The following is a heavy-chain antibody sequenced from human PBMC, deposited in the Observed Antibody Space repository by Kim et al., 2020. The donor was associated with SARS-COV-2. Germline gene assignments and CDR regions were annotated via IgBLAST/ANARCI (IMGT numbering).Heavy chain of an antibody. CDR2: INPSGGST. V-gene: IGHV1-46*01. CDR1: GYTFTSYY. J-gene: IGHJ6*02. D-gene: IGHD3-10*01. Sequence: ASVKVSCKASGYTFTSYYMHWVRQAPGQGLEWMGIINPSGGSTSYAQKFQGRVTMTRDTSTSTVYMELSSLRSEDTAVYYCARDLEARWFGELLFLNGMDVWGQGTTVTVSS. CDR3: ARDLEARWFGELLFLNGMDV.